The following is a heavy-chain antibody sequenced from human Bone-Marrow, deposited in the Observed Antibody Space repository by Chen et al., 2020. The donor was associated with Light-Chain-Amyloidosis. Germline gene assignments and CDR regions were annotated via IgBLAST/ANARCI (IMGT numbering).Heavy chain of an antibody. CDR3: ARDLASSAWYALDS. CDR1: GLPFDEHA. CDR2: ITWNSGHI. J-gene: IGHJ4*02. V-gene: IGHV3-9*01. D-gene: IGHD6-19*01. Sequence: EVQLVESGGDLVQPGRSMRLSCTASGLPFDEHAIHWVRQPPGKGLEWVSGITWNSGHIDYADSVKGRFTVSRDNAKSSLYLQMNSLRVEDTALYFCARDLASSAWYALDSWGQGTQVTVSS.